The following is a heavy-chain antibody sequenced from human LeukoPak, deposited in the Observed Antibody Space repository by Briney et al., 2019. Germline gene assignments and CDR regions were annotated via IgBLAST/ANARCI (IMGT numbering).Heavy chain of an antibody. CDR2: ISSDGAST. Sequence: GGSLRLSCSASGFTFSSYGMHWVRQAPGKGLEYVSAISSDGASTYYADSVKGRFTISRDNSKNTLYLQMSSLRAEDTAVYYCVKDRDIVVVPAATGGVFDYWGQGTLVTVSS. J-gene: IGHJ4*02. CDR3: VKDRDIVVVPAATGGVFDY. CDR1: GFTFSSYG. D-gene: IGHD2-2*01. V-gene: IGHV3-64D*06.